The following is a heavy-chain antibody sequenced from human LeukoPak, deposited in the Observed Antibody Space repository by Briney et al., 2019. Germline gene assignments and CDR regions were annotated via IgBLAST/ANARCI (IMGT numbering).Heavy chain of an antibody. CDR1: GFTFSSYW. CDR2: IYSDGSST. CDR3: IRESNYYDSSTSPGYFDL. Sequence: PGGSLRLSCAASGFTFSSYWMHWVRQAPGKGLVWVSRIYSDGSSTNYADSVKGRFTISRDNAKNTLYLQMNSLRAEDTAVYYCIRESNYYDSSTSPGYFDLWGRGTLVTVSS. J-gene: IGHJ2*01. D-gene: IGHD3-22*01. V-gene: IGHV3-74*01.